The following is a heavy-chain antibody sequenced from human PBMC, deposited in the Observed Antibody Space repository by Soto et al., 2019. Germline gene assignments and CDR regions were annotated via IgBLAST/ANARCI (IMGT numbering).Heavy chain of an antibody. CDR2: INPGNGNT. J-gene: IGHJ4*02. D-gene: IGHD3-9*01. CDR1: GYTFPRYA. V-gene: IGHV1-3*01. Sequence: QVQLVQSGAEVKKPGASVKVSCKTSGYTFPRYALHWVRQAPGQRLEWMGWINPGNGNTKYSQKSQGRVTFTRDTSASTAYMELSSLISEDTAVYYCARRGALTSYFFRYYFDYWGQGTLVTVSS. CDR3: ARRGALTSYFFRYYFDY.